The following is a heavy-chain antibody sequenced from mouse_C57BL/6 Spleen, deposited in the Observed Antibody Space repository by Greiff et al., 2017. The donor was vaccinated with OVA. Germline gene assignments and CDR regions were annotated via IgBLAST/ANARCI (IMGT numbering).Heavy chain of an antibody. CDR2: IYPGDGDT. CDR3: ARAAPIRDYYAMDD. V-gene: IGHV1-80*01. J-gene: IGHJ4*01. D-gene: IGHD1-3*01. Sequence: QVQLQQSGAELVKPGASVKISCKASGYAFSSYWMNWVKQRPGKGLEWIGQIYPGDGDTNYNGKFKGKATLTADKSSSTAYMQLSSLTSEDSAVYFCARAAPIRDYYAMDDWGQGTSVTVSS. CDR1: GYAFSSYW.